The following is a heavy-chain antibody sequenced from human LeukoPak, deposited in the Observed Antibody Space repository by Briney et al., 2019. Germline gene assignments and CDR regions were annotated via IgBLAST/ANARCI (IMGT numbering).Heavy chain of an antibody. CDR1: GGTFSSYA. CDR2: TNPNSGGT. Sequence: GASVKVSCKASGGTFSSYAISWVRQAPGQGLEWMGWTNPNSGGTNYAQKFQGRVTMTRDTSISTAYMELSRLRSDDTAAYYCARAPYPRSYFDYWGQGTLVTVSS. V-gene: IGHV1-2*02. J-gene: IGHJ4*02. CDR3: ARAPYPRSYFDY.